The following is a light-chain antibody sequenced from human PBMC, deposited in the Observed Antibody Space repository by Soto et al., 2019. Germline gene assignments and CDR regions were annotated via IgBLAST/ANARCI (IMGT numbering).Light chain of an antibody. CDR1: HSFLYSPNNKNY. J-gene: IGKJ1*01. CDR3: QQSYSTTWT. CDR2: WAS. V-gene: IGKV4-1*01. Sequence: DIVMTQSPASLAVSLCERATINCKSSHSFLYSPNNKNYLAWYQHKPGQPPKLLVYWASTRESGVPDRFSGSGSGTDFTLTISSLQAEDVAVYYCQQSYSTTWTFGQGTKVDIK.